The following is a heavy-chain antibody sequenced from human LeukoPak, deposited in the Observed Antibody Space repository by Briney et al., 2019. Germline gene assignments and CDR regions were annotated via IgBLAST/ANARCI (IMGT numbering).Heavy chain of an antibody. Sequence: SEILSLTCTVSGGSISSYYWSWIRQPPGKGLEWIGYIYYSGSTNYNPSLKSRVTISVDTSKNQFSLKLSSVTAADTAVYYCARRGWTYEIDYWGQGTLVTVSS. V-gene: IGHV4-59*01. CDR2: IYYSGST. CDR3: ARRGWTYEIDY. D-gene: IGHD6-19*01. J-gene: IGHJ4*02. CDR1: GGSISSYY.